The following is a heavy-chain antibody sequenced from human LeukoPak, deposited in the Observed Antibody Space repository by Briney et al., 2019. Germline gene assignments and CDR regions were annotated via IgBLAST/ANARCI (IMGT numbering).Heavy chain of an antibody. V-gene: IGHV3-7*01. Sequence: GGSLRLSCVASGFTFSLYWMTWVRQAPGKGLEWVANIKHDGSEKYYVDSVKGRFTITRDNAKKSLYLQMNSLRGEDTAVYYCARGRSTEYWGQGTLVTVSS. CDR3: ARGRSTEY. CDR2: IKHDGSEK. CDR1: GFTFSLYW. J-gene: IGHJ4*02.